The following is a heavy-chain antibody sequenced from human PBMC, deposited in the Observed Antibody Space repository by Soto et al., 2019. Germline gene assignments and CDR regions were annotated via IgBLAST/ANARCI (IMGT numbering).Heavy chain of an antibody. V-gene: IGHV1-8*01. Sequence: GASVKGSFKASGYTFTSYDIKWVGQATGQGLEWMGWINPNSGNTGYAQKFQGRVTMTRNTSISTAYMELSSLRSEDTAVYYCARVLGVGVGELYFDYWGQGTLVTVSS. CDR2: INPNSGNT. J-gene: IGHJ4*02. D-gene: IGHD3-10*01. CDR1: GYTFTSYD. CDR3: ARVLGVGVGELYFDY.